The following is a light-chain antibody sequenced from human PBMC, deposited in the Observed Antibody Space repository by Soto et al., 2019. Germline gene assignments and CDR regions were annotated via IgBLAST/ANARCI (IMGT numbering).Light chain of an antibody. CDR2: GAS. CDR1: QIVSSN. V-gene: IGKV3-15*01. Sequence: EIVMTKAPATLSVSPGERATLSCRASQIVSSNLAWYQQKPGQAPRLLIYGASTRATGIPARFSGSGSGTEFTLTISSLQSEDFAVYYCQHYDNWRRTFGQGTKVEIK. J-gene: IGKJ1*01. CDR3: QHYDNWRRT.